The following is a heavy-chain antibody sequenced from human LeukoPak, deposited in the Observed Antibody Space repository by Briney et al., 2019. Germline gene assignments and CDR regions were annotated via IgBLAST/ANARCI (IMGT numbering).Heavy chain of an antibody. Sequence: SVKVSCKASGGTFSSYAISWVRQAPGPGLEWMGGIIPIFGTPNYAQKFQGRVTITTDESTSTAYMELSGLRSEDTAVYYCARDLIVRAVAGAPVDYWGQGTLVTVSS. V-gene: IGHV1-69*05. CDR1: GGTFSSYA. CDR3: ARDLIVRAVAGAPVDY. CDR2: IIPIFGTP. D-gene: IGHD6-19*01. J-gene: IGHJ4*02.